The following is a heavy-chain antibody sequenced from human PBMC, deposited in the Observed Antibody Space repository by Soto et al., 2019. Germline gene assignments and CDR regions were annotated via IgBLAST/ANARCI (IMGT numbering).Heavy chain of an antibody. D-gene: IGHD3-3*01. V-gene: IGHV1-2*02. Sequence: QVQLVQPGAEVKKPGASVKVSCKASGYTFSGYHMHWVRQAPGQGLEWMGWINPNPNSGGTKYAQKFQGRVTMTRDTSISTVYMELRRLRSDDTAIYYCARDGIGFGYWGQGTLVTVSS. CDR1: GYTFSGYH. CDR3: ARDGIGFGY. J-gene: IGHJ4*02. CDR2: INPNPNSGGT.